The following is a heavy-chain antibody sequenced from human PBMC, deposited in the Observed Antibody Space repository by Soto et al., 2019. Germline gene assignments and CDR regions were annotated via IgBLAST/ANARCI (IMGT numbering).Heavy chain of an antibody. CDR2: IYYSGST. D-gene: IGHD4-17*01. CDR1: GGSISSYY. Sequence: QVQLQESGPGLVKPSETLSLTCTVSGGSISSYYWSWIRQPPGKGLEWIGYIYYSGSTNYNPSLTSRVTISVDTSKNQFSLKLSSVTAADTAVYYCARGGYGDYLGYWGQGTLVTVSS. CDR3: ARGGYGDYLGY. J-gene: IGHJ4*02. V-gene: IGHV4-59*01.